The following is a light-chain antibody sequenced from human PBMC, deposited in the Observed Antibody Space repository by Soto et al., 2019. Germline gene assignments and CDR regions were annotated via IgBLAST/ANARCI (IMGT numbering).Light chain of an antibody. Sequence: QSALTQPASVSGSPGQSITISGTGTSSGVGGYNHASWYQHSPGKAPKLILFAVSDRPSGVSHRFSGSKSGNTASLTISGLQAEDEADYYCCSYTSLSTVVFGGGTTLTVL. CDR2: AVS. V-gene: IGLV2-14*01. CDR3: CSYTSLSTVV. CDR1: SSGVGGYNH. J-gene: IGLJ2*01.